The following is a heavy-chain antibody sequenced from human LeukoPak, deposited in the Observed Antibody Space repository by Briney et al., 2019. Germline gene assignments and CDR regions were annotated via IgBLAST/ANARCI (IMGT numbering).Heavy chain of an antibody. Sequence: ASVKVSCKASGYTFTGYYMHWVRQAPGQGLEWMGWINPNSGGTNYAQKFQGRVTMTGDTSISTAYMELSRLRSDDTAVYYCARVGPRTPNYYYYMDVWGKGTTVTVSS. CDR2: INPNSGGT. CDR3: ARVGPRTPNYYYYMDV. J-gene: IGHJ6*03. D-gene: IGHD1-26*01. CDR1: GYTFTGYY. V-gene: IGHV1-2*02.